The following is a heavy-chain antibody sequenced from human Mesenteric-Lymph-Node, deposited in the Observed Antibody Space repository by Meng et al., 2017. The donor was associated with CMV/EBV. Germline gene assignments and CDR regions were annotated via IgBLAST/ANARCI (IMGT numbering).Heavy chain of an antibody. V-gene: IGHV3-9*01. Sequence: SLKISCAASGFTFDDYAMHWVRQAPGKGLEWVSGISWNSGSIGYADSVKGRFTISRDNAKTSLYLQMNSLRAEDTALDYCAKSTTLTYSGYDFDYWGQGTLVTVSS. CDR1: GFTFDDYA. CDR2: ISWNSGSI. D-gene: IGHD5-12*01. J-gene: IGHJ4*02. CDR3: AKSTTLTYSGYDFDY.